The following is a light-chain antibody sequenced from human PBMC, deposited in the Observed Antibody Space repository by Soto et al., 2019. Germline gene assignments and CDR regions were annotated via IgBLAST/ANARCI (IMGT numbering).Light chain of an antibody. CDR3: QQYNNWPPWT. J-gene: IGKJ1*01. V-gene: IGKV3-11*01. CDR1: ENINNY. Sequence: EIVLTQSPATLSLSPGERATLSCRASENINNYLAWYQQKPGQAPRLLIYAASTRAAAVPDRFTGSGSGTDFALTISRLEPEDFGVYYCQQYNNWPPWTFGQGTKVDIK. CDR2: AAS.